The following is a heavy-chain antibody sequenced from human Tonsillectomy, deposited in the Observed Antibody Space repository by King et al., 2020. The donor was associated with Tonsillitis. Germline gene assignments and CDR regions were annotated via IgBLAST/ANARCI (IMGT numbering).Heavy chain of an antibody. J-gene: IGHJ3*02. D-gene: IGHD1-26*01. V-gene: IGHV4-59*01. CDR1: GGSISSYY. CDR3: ARDQVGATDAFDI. CDR2: IYYSGST. Sequence: QLQESGPGLVKPSETLSLTCTVSGGSISSYYWSWIRQPPGKGLEWIGYIYYSGSTSYNPSLKSRVTISVDTSKNQFSLKLSSVTAADTAVYYCARDQVGATDAFDIWGQGKMVTVSS.